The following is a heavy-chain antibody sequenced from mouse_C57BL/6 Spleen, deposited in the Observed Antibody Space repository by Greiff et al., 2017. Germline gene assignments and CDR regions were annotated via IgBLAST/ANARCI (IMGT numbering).Heavy chain of an antibody. J-gene: IGHJ2*01. V-gene: IGHV1-9*01. CDR2: LLPGSGST. D-gene: IGHD2-4*01. Sequence: QVQLQQSGAELMKPGASVKLSCKATGYTFTGYWIEWVKQRPGHGLEWIGELLPGSGSTNYNEQFKGKATFTADTSSNTAYMQLSSLTTEDSAIYYCARYDYDSFDYWGQGTTLTVSS. CDR1: GYTFTGYW. CDR3: ARYDYDSFDY.